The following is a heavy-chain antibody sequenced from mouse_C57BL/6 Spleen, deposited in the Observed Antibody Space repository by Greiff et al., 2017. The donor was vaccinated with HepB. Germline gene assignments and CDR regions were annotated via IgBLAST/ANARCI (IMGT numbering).Heavy chain of an antibody. V-gene: IGHV1-52*01. CDR1: GYTFTSYW. J-gene: IGHJ2*01. Sequence: QVQLQQPGAELVRPGSSVKLSCKASGYTFTSYWMHWVKQRPIQGLEWIGNIDPSDSETHYNQKFKDKATLTVDKSSSTAYMQLSSLTSEDSAVYYCARGSDYDGVYFDYWGQGTTLTVSS. D-gene: IGHD2-4*01. CDR2: IDPSDSET. CDR3: ARGSDYDGVYFDY.